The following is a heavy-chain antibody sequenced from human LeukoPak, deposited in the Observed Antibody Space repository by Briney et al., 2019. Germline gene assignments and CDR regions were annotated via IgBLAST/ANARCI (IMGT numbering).Heavy chain of an antibody. D-gene: IGHD3-16*01. CDR2: IWNNGSQK. V-gene: IGHV3-33*01. CDR3: TRWGAGGLTLDY. CDR1: GFSFSFYG. Sequence: GGSLRLSCATSGFSFSFYGMQWVRQAPGKGLEWVAVIWNNGSQKYYGDSVKGRFTISKDNSRKTVNLQMDSLRAEDTAIYYCTRWGAGGLTLDYWGQGVLVTVSS. J-gene: IGHJ4*02.